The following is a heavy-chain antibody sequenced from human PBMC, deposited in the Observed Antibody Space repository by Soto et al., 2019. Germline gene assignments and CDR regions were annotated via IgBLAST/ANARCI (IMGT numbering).Heavy chain of an antibody. V-gene: IGHV3-23*01. D-gene: IGHD5-12*01. CDR3: AKRKDPNSGYLYFDY. CDR2: ISGSGGST. Sequence: GGSLRLSCAASGFTFSSYTMTWVRQAPGKGLEWVSAISGSGGSTYYADSVKGRFTISRDNSKNTLYLQMNSLRAEDTAVYYCAKRKDPNSGYLYFDYWGQGTLVTVSS. CDR1: GFTFSSYT. J-gene: IGHJ4*02.